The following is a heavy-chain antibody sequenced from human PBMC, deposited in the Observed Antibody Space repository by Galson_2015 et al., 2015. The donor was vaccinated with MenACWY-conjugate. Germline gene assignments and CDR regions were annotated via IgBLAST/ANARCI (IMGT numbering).Heavy chain of an antibody. J-gene: IGHJ4*02. D-gene: IGHD2-15*01. Sequence: PALVKPTQTLTLTCTFSGFTLSTSGVGVGWIRQPPGKALEWHALIYWDDDKRYSPSLRSRLTITKDTSKNHVVLTMTNMDPVDTATYYCSRTGATPGDYWGQGTLVTVSS. V-gene: IGHV2-5*02. CDR3: SRTGATPGDY. CDR2: IYWDDDK. CDR1: GFTLSTSGVG.